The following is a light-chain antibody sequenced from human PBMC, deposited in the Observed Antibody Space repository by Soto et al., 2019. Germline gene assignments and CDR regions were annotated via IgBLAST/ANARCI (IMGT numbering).Light chain of an antibody. CDR1: SSDIGSNNY. V-gene: IGLV2-14*01. J-gene: IGLJ3*02. Sequence: QAVVTQPASVSGSPGQSITISCTGTSSDIGSNNYVSWFQQRPGKAPTLIINEVSNRPSGVSTHFSGSKSGNTASLTISGLLPEDEAEYYCSSYTTTTRLFGGGTKLTVL. CDR2: EVS. CDR3: SSYTTTTRL.